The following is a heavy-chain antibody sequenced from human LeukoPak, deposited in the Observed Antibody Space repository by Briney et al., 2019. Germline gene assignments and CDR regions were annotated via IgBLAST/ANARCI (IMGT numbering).Heavy chain of an antibody. J-gene: IGHJ4*02. CDR3: ARGRIQLWPMVY. V-gene: IGHV1-8*01. CDR1: RYTLTRYD. CDR2: MYPNSGNS. Sequence: AAVNDSCKSTRYTLTRYDLNGLRQPTSKELEGVGWMYPNSGNSGYAQKLQGRVTKPINTYLSTAYMELSNLRSEDTAVYYCARGRIQLWPMVYWGQGTLVTVSS. D-gene: IGHD5-18*01.